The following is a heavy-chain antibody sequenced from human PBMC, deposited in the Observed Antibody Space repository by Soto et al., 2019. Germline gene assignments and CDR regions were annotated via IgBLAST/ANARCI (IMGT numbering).Heavy chain of an antibody. V-gene: IGHV3-48*03. CDR1: GFTFSSYE. CDR3: ARVLGYYYYYGMDV. J-gene: IGHJ6*02. CDR2: ISSSGSTI. Sequence: GGSLRLSCAASGFTFSSYEMNWVRQAPGKGLEWVSYISSSGSTIYYADSVKGRFTISRDNAKNSLYLQMNSLRAEDTAVYYCARVLGYYYYYGMDVWGQGTTVTVSS. D-gene: IGHD3-16*01.